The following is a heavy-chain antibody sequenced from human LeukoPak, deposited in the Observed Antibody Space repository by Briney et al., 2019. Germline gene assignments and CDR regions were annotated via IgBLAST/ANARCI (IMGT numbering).Heavy chain of an antibody. CDR2: VYSSGST. Sequence: PSETLSLTCIVSGDSVSNYYMSWIRQPAGKGLEWIGRVYSSGSTKYNPSLQSRVTISVDTSTNHFSLEMTLLTAADTAVYYCTSGARYSGGRYWFDPWGQGILVTVSS. CDR1: GDSVSNYY. D-gene: IGHD1-26*01. CDR3: TSGARYSGGRYWFDP. J-gene: IGHJ5*02. V-gene: IGHV4-4*07.